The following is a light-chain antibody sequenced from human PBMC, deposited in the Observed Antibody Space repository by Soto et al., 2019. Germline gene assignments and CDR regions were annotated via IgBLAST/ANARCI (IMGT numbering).Light chain of an antibody. Sequence: DIGKTQSPATLSVSPRETATLSCRASQSVSDNLAWYQQKRGQAPRLLIYGASIRATGIPAMFIGSGSGTEFTLTLCSLQSEDFAVYYCQHYNSWPPLFGPGTKVDIK. CDR2: GAS. V-gene: IGKV3-15*01. J-gene: IGKJ3*01. CDR3: QHYNSWPPL. CDR1: QSVSDN.